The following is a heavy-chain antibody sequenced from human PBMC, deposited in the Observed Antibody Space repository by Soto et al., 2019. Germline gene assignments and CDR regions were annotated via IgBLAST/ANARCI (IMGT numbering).Heavy chain of an antibody. CDR3: RVGVAE. V-gene: IGHV3-23*01. J-gene: IGHJ4*02. Sequence: GGSLRLSCEASGFTSSAYAMSWVRQPPGKSLEWVSGITGNDGSTYSADAVKGRFTISRDTSKNTLLLQMNSLKAEDTAVYYCRVGVAEWGQGTRVTVSS. CDR1: GFTSSAYA. CDR2: ITGNDGST. D-gene: IGHD3-16*01.